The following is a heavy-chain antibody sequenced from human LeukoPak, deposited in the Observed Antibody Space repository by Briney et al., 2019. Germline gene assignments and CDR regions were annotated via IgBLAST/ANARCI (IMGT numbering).Heavy chain of an antibody. Sequence: SGGSLRLSCAASGFTFSSYAMSWVRQAPGKGLEWVSAISGSGGSTYYADSVKGRFTISRDNSKNTLYLQMNSLRAEDTAVYYCAKSPHIDVVVPAAIYFDYWGQGTLVTVSS. CDR3: AKSPHIDVVVPAAIYFDY. CDR2: ISGSGGST. D-gene: IGHD2-2*02. CDR1: GFTFSSYA. V-gene: IGHV3-23*01. J-gene: IGHJ4*02.